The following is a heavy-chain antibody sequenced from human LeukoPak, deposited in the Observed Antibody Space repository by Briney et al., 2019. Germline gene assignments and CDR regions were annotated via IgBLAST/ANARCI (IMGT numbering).Heavy chain of an antibody. D-gene: IGHD6-13*01. Sequence: GGSLRLSCAASGFTFSSHSLMWVRQAPGKGLEWVSSISPDSGYIYYADSVKGRFTISRDNAENSLFLQMNSLGAEDTAVYYCAPFSAVTHYFFDYWGQGTLVTVSS. V-gene: IGHV3-21*01. CDR2: ISPDSGYI. CDR1: GFTFSSHS. J-gene: IGHJ4*02. CDR3: APFSAVTHYFFDY.